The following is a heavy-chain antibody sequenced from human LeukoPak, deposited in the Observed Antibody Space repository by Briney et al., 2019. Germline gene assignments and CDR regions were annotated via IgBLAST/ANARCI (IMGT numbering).Heavy chain of an antibody. Sequence: GGSLRLSCVASGFTFSNYGMHWVRQAPGKGLEWVAVVWSGENKEYHVDSVKGRFTISRDDSRNTLYLQMNSLRAEDTAVYYCAKDRGYGVPSDYWGQGTLVTVSS. CDR3: AKDRGYGVPSDY. CDR1: GFTFSNYG. D-gene: IGHD4-17*01. J-gene: IGHJ4*02. V-gene: IGHV3-30*02. CDR2: VWSGENKE.